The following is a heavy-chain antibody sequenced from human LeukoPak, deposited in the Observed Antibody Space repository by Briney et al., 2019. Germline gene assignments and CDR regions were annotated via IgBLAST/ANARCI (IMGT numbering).Heavy chain of an antibody. D-gene: IGHD3-16*01. CDR3: ARLGKGLLRYSFDY. CDR1: GYNIINYW. Sequence: GESLKISFEVSGYNIINYWIGWVRRMPGKGGEWMAIIFPGDSTATYNPSFQGQVSLSVDKSVSAAYLQWSSLQASDTAIYYCARLGKGLLRYSFDYWGHGTLVTVAS. V-gene: IGHV5-51*01. J-gene: IGHJ4*01. CDR2: IFPGDSTA.